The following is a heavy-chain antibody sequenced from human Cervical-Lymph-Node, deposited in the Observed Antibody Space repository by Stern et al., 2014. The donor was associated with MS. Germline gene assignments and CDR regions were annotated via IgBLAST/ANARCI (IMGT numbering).Heavy chain of an antibody. J-gene: IGHJ4*02. Sequence: QVQLVQSGPGLVKPSQTLSVTCAISGDSVSSNSAAWNWIRQSPSRGLEWLGRTYYRSKWSQDYAPSVKSRITINPDTSKNQFSLQLSSVTPEDTAVYYCSRGGHLDYWGQGTLVIVSS. CDR3: SRGGHLDY. V-gene: IGHV6-1*01. CDR1: GDSVSSNSAA. CDR2: TYYRSKWSQ.